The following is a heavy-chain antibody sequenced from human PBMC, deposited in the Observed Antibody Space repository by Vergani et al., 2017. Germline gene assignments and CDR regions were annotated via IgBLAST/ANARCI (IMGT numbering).Heavy chain of an antibody. V-gene: IGHV1-69*08. D-gene: IGHD2-21*02. CDR1: GATFRSNT. J-gene: IGHJ6*01. CDR2: IIPVLGKT. CDR3: GRDPRGLGCDPEVYDYGMDG. Sequence: QVQLVQSGAEVKKPGSSVKVSCKASGATFRSNTISWVRQVPGQGLEWMGRIIPVLGKTKYAQDFQGRLTITADTSTSTAYMELTSLRSQDTAVYYCGRDPRGLGCDPEVYDYGMDGWGEGSTVTVP.